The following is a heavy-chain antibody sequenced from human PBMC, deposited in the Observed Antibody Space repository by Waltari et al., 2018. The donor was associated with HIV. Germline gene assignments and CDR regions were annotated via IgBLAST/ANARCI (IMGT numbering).Heavy chain of an antibody. J-gene: IGHJ4*02. D-gene: IGHD4-17*01. CDR2: IYTSGST. Sequence: QVQLQESGPGLVKPSQTLSLTCTVSGGSISSGSYYWSWIRQPAGKGLEWIGRIYTSGSTHYNPSLKSRVTISVDTSKNQFSLKLSSVTAADTAVYYCARGGSYGGYYFDYWGQGTLVTVSS. CDR1: GGSISSGSYY. V-gene: IGHV4-61*02. CDR3: ARGGSYGGYYFDY.